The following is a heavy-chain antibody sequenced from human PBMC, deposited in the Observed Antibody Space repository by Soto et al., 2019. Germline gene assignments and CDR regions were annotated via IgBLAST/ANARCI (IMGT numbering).Heavy chain of an antibody. CDR3: AKSSSDWYDFDY. D-gene: IGHD6-19*01. CDR1: GFTFSSYA. J-gene: IGHJ4*02. V-gene: IGHV3-23*01. CDR2: ISGSGGST. Sequence: GGSLRLSCAASGFTFSSYAMSWVRQAPGKGLEWVSGISGSGGSTYYADSVKGRFTISRDNSKNTLYLQMNSLRAEDTAVYYCAKSSSDWYDFDYWGQGTLVTVSS.